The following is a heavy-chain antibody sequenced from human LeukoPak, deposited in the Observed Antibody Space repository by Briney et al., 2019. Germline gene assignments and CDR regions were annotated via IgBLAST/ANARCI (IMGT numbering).Heavy chain of an antibody. Sequence: GGSLRLSCAASGFTFSSSAMSWVRQAPGKGLEWVSGISGSGGGTYYADSVKGRFTISRDNSKNTLHLQMNSLRSDDTAVYYCARDFPIAAAGTSYWFDPWGQGTLVTVSS. V-gene: IGHV3-23*01. J-gene: IGHJ5*02. CDR2: ISGSGGGT. CDR3: ARDFPIAAAGTSYWFDP. D-gene: IGHD6-13*01. CDR1: GFTFSSSA.